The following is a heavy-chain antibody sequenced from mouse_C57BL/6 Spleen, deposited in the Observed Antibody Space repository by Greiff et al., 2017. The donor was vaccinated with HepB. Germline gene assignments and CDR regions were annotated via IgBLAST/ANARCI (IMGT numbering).Heavy chain of an antibody. D-gene: IGHD2-4*01. CDR2: IHPNSGST. CDR3: ARSRGLRGAMDY. V-gene: IGHV1-64*01. Sequence: QVQLQQPGAELVKPGASVKLSCKASGYTFTSYWMHWVKQRPGQGLEWIGMIHPNSGSTNYNEKFKSKATLTVDKSSSTAYMQLSSLTSEDSAVYYCARSRGLRGAMDYWGQGTSVTVSS. J-gene: IGHJ4*01. CDR1: GYTFTSYW.